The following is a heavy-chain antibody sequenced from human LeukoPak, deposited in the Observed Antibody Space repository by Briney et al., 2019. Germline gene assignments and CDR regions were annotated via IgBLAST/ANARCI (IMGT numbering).Heavy chain of an antibody. Sequence: ASVKVSCKTSGYTFTGYYIHWVRQAPGQGLEWMGWINPNSGDTNYAQKFQGRVTMTRDTSISTAYMELSRLTSDDTAVFYCARGRLGSGSQYDAFDIWGQGTMVTVSS. D-gene: IGHD3-10*01. CDR2: INPNSGDT. J-gene: IGHJ3*02. CDR3: ARGRLGSGSQYDAFDI. CDR1: GYTFTGYY. V-gene: IGHV1-2*02.